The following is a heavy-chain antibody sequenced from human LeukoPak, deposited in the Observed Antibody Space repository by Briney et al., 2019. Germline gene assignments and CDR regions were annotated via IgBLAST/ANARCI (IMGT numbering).Heavy chain of an antibody. CDR3: ARDIAPSYDFWSGYSHRAFDI. D-gene: IGHD3-3*01. Sequence: SVKVSCKASGGTFSSYAISWVRQAPGQGLEWMGGIIPIFGTANYAQKFQGRVTITADESTGTAYMELSSLRSEDTAVYYCARDIAPSYDFWSGYSHRAFDIWGQGTMVTVSS. V-gene: IGHV1-69*13. CDR2: IIPIFGTA. CDR1: GGTFSSYA. J-gene: IGHJ3*02.